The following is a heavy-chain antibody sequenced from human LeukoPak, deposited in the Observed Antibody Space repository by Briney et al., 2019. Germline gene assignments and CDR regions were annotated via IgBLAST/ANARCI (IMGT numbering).Heavy chain of an antibody. Sequence: KTSETLSLTCTVSGGSISSGGYYWSWIRQHPGKGLEWIGYIYYSGSTNYNPSLKSRVTISVDASKNQFSLKLSSVTAADTAVYYCARGPVWTGTTFDPWGQGTLVTVSS. CDR3: ARGPVWTGTTFDP. V-gene: IGHV4-61*08. J-gene: IGHJ5*02. CDR1: GGSISSGGYY. CDR2: IYYSGST. D-gene: IGHD1-7*01.